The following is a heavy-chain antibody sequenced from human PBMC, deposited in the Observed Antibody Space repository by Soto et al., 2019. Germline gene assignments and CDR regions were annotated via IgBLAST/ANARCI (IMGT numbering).Heavy chain of an antibody. CDR3: VRGGYCGRTSCYKNFYFDL. D-gene: IGHD2-2*02. J-gene: IGHJ2*01. Sequence: QVQLVESGGGLVKPGGSLRLSCAASGFTFTDYYMSWIRQAPGKGLEWVSYISGSGGSMYYADSVKGRFTISRDNSQNALYLQMNSLSADDAAVYYCVRGGYCGRTSCYKNFYFDLWGRGTLVTVSS. CDR2: ISGSGGSM. V-gene: IGHV3-11*01. CDR1: GFTFTDYY.